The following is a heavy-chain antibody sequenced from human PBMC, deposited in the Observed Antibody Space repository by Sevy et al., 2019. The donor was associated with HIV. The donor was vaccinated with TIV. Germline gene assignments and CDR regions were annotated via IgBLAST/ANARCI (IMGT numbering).Heavy chain of an antibody. CDR1: GFTFSYYG. J-gene: IGHJ3*02. D-gene: IGHD2-8*02. V-gene: IGHV3-30*02. Sequence: GGSLRLSCAASGFTFSYYGIHWVRQAPGKGLEWVAFITYDGSNKHYADSVKGRFTISRDNSENTLYLQMNSLRAEDTAMYYCARDRKVVLVVYAIPFDAFDIWGQGTLVIVSS. CDR3: ARDRKVVLVVYAIPFDAFDI. CDR2: ITYDGSNK.